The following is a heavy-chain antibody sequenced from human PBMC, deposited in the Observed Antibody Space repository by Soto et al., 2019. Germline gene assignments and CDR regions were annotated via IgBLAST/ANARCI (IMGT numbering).Heavy chain of an antibody. D-gene: IGHD5-12*01. V-gene: IGHV1-3*01. CDR3: ARKGGYSGYDAFDI. Sequence: ASVKVSCKASGYTFTSYAMHWLRQAPGQRLEWMGWINAGNGNTKYSQKFQGRVTITRDTSASTAYMELSSLRSEDTAVYYCARKGGYSGYDAFDIWGQGTMVTV. CDR2: INAGNGNT. J-gene: IGHJ3*02. CDR1: GYTFTSYA.